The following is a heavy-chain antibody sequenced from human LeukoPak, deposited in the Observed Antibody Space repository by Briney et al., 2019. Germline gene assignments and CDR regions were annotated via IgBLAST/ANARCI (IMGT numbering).Heavy chain of an antibody. CDR3: ARDRLDSGSSGSNYCHMDV. V-gene: IGHV4-30-2*01. J-gene: IGHJ6*03. Sequence: PSETLSLTCTVSGGSISSGGYYWSWIRQPPGKGLEWIGYIYHSGSTYYNPPLKSRVTISVDRSKNQFSLKLSSVTAADTAVYYCARDRLDSGSSGSNYCHMDVWGKGTTVTVSS. D-gene: IGHD6-6*01. CDR1: GGSISSGGYY. CDR2: IYHSGST.